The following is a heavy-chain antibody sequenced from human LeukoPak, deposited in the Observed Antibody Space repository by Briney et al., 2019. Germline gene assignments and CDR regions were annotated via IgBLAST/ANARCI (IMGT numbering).Heavy chain of an antibody. V-gene: IGHV4-61*08. Sequence: SETLSLTCTVSGASVGSAGYHWSWIRQPPGGGLEWIGYIYYISNTNYNPSLKSRVTMSVDPSRNQFSLKLNSVTAADTAVYYCARTQSQSGSYRYYFGYWGQGTLVTVSS. D-gene: IGHD1-26*01. CDR1: GASVGSAGYH. J-gene: IGHJ4*02. CDR3: ARTQSQSGSYRYYFGY. CDR2: IYYISNT.